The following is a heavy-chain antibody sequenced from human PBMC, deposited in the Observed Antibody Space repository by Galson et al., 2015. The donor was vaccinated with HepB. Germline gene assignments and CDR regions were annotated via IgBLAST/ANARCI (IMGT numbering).Heavy chain of an antibody. D-gene: IGHD3-10*01. CDR2: SYYSGTT. CDR3: ARDSGLYYFDS. CDR1: GGSLSSGDCY. Sequence: TLSLTCTVSGGSLSSGDCYWSWVRQPPGKGLEWIGYSYYSGTTYCNPSLKSRITISVDTSKNQFSLQLSSVTAADTAVYYCARDSGLYYFDSWGQGTLVTVSS. V-gene: IGHV4-30-4*01. J-gene: IGHJ4*02.